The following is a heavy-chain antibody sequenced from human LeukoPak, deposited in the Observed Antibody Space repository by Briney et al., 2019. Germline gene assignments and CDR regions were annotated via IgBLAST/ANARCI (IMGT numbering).Heavy chain of an antibody. D-gene: IGHD2-2*02. CDR2: IYYSGST. J-gene: IGHJ5*02. CDR3: ASLHCSSTSCYNNWFDP. Sequence: SETLSLTCTVSGGSISSGDYYWSWIRQPPGKGLEWIGYIYYSGSTYYNPSLKSRVTISVDTSKNQFSLKLSSVTAADTAVYYCASLHCSSTSCYNNWFDPWGQGTLVTVSS. V-gene: IGHV4-30-4*01. CDR1: GGSISSGDYY.